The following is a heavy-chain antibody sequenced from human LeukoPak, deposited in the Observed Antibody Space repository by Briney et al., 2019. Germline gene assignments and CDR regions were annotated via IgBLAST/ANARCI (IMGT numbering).Heavy chain of an antibody. CDR1: GFTFSSNE. D-gene: IGHD2-15*01. V-gene: IGHV3-48*03. CDR3: ARAGGYCSGGSCYRGYSWFDP. CDR2: ISSSGSTI. J-gene: IGHJ5*02. Sequence: GGSLRLSCAASGFTFSSNEINWVRQAPGKGLEWVSYISSSGSTIYYADSVKGRFTISRDNAKNSLYLQMNSLRVEDTAVYYCARAGGYCSGGSCYRGYSWFDPWGQGTLVTVSS.